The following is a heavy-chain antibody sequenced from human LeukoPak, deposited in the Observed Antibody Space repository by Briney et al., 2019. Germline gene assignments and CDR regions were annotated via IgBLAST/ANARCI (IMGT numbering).Heavy chain of an antibody. D-gene: IGHD2-8*02. CDR3: AGGSGASWFDP. CDR1: GGSISSGY. CDR2: IYNSGRS. Sequence: SETLSLTCSVSGGSISSGYWSRIRQPPGKGLEWIAYIYNSGRSNYNPSLKSRVTISLDTSKNQFSLKLSSVTAADTAVYYCAGGSGASWFDPWGQGTLVTASS. V-gene: IGHV4-59*01. J-gene: IGHJ5*02.